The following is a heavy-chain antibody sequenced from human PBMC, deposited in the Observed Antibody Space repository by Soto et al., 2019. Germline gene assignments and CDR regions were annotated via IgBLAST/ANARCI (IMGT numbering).Heavy chain of an antibody. Sequence: PGGSLRLSCPASGFTFSTDSMNWVRQAQGKGLGWVSSISSSSSYIYYADSGKGRCTIPTDNARNSLYLQMTSLRAKGTCDHYCARGQMASDYLGQGTLVTVSS. V-gene: IGHV3-21*01. J-gene: IGHJ4*02. CDR3: ARGQMASDY. CDR2: ISSSSSYI. CDR1: GFTFSTDS. D-gene: IGHD5-12*01.